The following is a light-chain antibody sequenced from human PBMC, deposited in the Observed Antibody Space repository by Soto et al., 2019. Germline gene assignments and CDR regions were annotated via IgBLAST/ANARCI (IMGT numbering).Light chain of an antibody. V-gene: IGLV2-11*01. Sequence: QSALTQPRSVSGSPGQSVTISCTGTSSDVGGYNYVSWYQHHPGRAPKRMIYDVSKRPSGVPDRFSGSKSGNTASLSISGLQAEDEADYYCCSYAGSYLPYGFGTGTKLTVL. CDR1: SSDVGGYNY. CDR2: DVS. CDR3: CSYAGSYLPYG. J-gene: IGLJ1*01.